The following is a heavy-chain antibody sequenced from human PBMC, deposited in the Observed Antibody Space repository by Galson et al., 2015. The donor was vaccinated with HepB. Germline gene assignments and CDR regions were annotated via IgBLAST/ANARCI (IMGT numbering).Heavy chain of an antibody. CDR1: GYTFTSYG. J-gene: IGHJ4*02. V-gene: IGHV1-18*04. Sequence: SVKVSCKASGYTFTSYGISWVRQAPGQGLEWMGWISAYNGNTNYAQKLQGRVTMTTDTSTSTAYMELRSLRSDGTAVYYCARDLGYYYDSSGYYPCFDYWGQGTLVTVSS. D-gene: IGHD3-22*01. CDR2: ISAYNGNT. CDR3: ARDLGYYYDSSGYYPCFDY.